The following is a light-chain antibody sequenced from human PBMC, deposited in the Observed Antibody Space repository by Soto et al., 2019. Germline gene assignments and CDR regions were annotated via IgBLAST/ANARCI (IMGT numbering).Light chain of an antibody. CDR1: QSVSFSS. Sequence: EIVLTQSPGTLSLSPGERATLSCRASQSVSFSSLAWYQQKPGQTPRLLIYGASSRATGIPDRFSGSGSATDFTFTISRLEPEDFAVYYCQQYGSSPLTFGGGTKVDIK. J-gene: IGKJ4*01. V-gene: IGKV3-20*01. CDR3: QQYGSSPLT. CDR2: GAS.